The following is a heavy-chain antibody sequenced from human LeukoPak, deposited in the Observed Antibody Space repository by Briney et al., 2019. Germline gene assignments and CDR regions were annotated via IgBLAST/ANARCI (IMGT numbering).Heavy chain of an antibody. D-gene: IGHD2-15*01. CDR2: IYYSGST. CDR3: ARVPPVGYFDY. Sequence: SETLSLTCTVSGGSISSYYWSWIRQPPGKGLEWIGYIYYSGSTNYNPSLKSRVTISVDTSKNQFSLKLSSVTAADTAVYYCARVPPVGYFDYWGQGTLVTVSS. J-gene: IGHJ4*02. V-gene: IGHV4-59*08. CDR1: GGSISSYY.